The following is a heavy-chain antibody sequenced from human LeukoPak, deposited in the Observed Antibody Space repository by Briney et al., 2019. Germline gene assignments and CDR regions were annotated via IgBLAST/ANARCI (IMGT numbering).Heavy chain of an antibody. V-gene: IGHV1-69*05. CDR3: ARDHRSGSYRPDVFDI. J-gene: IGHJ3*02. CDR2: IIPIFGTA. CDR1: GGTFSSYA. Sequence: SVKVSCKASGGTFSSYAISWVRQAPGQGLEWMGRIIPIFGTANYAQKFQGRVTITTDESTSTAYMELSSLRSEDPAVYYCARDHRSGSYRPDVFDIWGQGTMVTVSS. D-gene: IGHD1-26*01.